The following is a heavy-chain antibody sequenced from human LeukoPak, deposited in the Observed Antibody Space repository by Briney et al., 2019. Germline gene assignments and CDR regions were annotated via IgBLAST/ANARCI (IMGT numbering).Heavy chain of an antibody. Sequence: GGSLRLSCAASGFTFSSYWRSWVRQAPGKGLEWVANIKQDGSEKYYVDSVKGRFTISRDNAKNSLYLQMNSLRAEDTAVYYCASGSYSLRDWGQGTMVTVSS. CDR2: IKQDGSEK. CDR1: GFTFSSYW. CDR3: ASGSYSLRD. J-gene: IGHJ3*01. D-gene: IGHD1-26*01. V-gene: IGHV3-7*01.